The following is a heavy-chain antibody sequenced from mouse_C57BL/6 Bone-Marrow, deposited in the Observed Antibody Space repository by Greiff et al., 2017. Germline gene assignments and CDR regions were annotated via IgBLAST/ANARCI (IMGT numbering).Heavy chain of an antibody. CDR2: IDPENGDT. Sequence: VQLQQSGAELVRPGASVKLSCTASGFNIKDDYMHWVKQRPEQGLEWIGWIDPENGDTEYASKFQGKATITADTSSNTAYLQLSSLTSADTAVYYCTTGDPFAYWGQGTLVTVSA. CDR1: GFNIKDDY. J-gene: IGHJ3*01. V-gene: IGHV14-4*01. CDR3: TTGDPFAY.